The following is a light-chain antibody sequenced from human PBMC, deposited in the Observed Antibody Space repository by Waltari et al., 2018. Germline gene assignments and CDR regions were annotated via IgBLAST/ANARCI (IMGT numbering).Light chain of an antibody. Sequence: QSALTQPASVSGSPGQSITIPCTGTNSDVGSYDFVSWYQQYPGKAPKLMIYEVTKRPSGVSSRFSGSKSCNTASLTISGLQAEDEADYYCSSYAGSDIVVFGGGSKLTVL. J-gene: IGLJ2*01. V-gene: IGLV2-23*02. CDR2: EVT. CDR1: NSDVGSYDF. CDR3: SSYAGSDIVV.